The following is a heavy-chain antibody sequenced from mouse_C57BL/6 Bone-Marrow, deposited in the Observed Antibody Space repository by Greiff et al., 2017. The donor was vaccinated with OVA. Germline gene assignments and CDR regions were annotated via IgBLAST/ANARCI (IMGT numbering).Heavy chain of an antibody. D-gene: IGHD1-1*01. V-gene: IGHV5-17*01. CDR3: ARGATVVATESWFAY. J-gene: IGHJ3*01. Sequence: EVMLVESGGGLVKPGGSLKLSCAASGFTFSDYGMHWVRQAPEKGLEWVAYISSGSSTIYYADTAKGRFTISRDNAKNTLFLQMTSLRSEDTAMYYCARGATVVATESWFAYWGQGTLVTVSA. CDR1: GFTFSDYG. CDR2: ISSGSSTI.